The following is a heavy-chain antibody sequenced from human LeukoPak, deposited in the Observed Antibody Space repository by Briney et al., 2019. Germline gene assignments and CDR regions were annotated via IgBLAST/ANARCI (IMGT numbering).Heavy chain of an antibody. J-gene: IGHJ3*01. CDR2: IYNSGSP. V-gene: IGHV4-59*01. Sequence: SETLSLICTVSGGSINGYYWNWIRQPPGKGLELIGYIYNSGSPTYNPSLKSRVTISVDTSKNQFSLQLRSVTAADTAVYYCAGDVMSTALDAFDVWGQGTMVTVSS. CDR3: AGDVMSTALDAFDV. D-gene: IGHD1-1*01. CDR1: GGSINGYY.